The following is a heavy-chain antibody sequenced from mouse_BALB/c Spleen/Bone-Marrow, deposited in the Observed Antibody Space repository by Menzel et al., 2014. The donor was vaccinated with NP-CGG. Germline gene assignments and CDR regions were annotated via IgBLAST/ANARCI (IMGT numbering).Heavy chain of an antibody. CDR2: INSNGGST. V-gene: IGHV5-6-3*01. Sequence: VQRAESGGGLVQPGGSLNLSCAASGFTFSSYGMPWVRQTPDKRLELVATINSNGGSTYYPDSVKGRFTISRDNAKNTLYLQMSSLKSEDTAMYYCARVSYYAMDYWGQGTSVTVPS. CDR3: ARVSYYAMDY. J-gene: IGHJ4*01. CDR1: GFTFSSYG.